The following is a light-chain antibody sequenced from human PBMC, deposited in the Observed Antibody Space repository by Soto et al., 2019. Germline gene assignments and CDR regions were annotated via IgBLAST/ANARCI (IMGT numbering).Light chain of an antibody. J-gene: IGLJ1*01. CDR2: EVR. CDR1: SSDVGRYNY. CDR3: SSYTRNTTLV. Sequence: QSALTQPASVSGSPGQSITISCTGTSSDVGRYNYVSWYQQHPGKAPKVMIYEVRNRPSGVSNRFSGSKSGNAASLTISGLQAEDEADYYCSSYTRNTTLVFGTGTKVTVL. V-gene: IGLV2-14*01.